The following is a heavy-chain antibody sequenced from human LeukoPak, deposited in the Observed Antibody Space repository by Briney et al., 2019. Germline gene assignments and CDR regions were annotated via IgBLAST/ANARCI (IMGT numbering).Heavy chain of an antibody. J-gene: IGHJ4*02. CDR3: ARQGGYIAPLAL. CDR1: GGSISSYY. CDR2: IYYSGGT. Sequence: PSETLSLTCTVSGGSISSYYWSWIRQPPGKGLEWIGYIYYSGGTNYNPSLKSRVTISVDTSKNQFSLKLSSVTAADTAVYYCARQGGYIAPLALWGQGTLVTVSA. D-gene: IGHD6-13*01. V-gene: IGHV4-59*08.